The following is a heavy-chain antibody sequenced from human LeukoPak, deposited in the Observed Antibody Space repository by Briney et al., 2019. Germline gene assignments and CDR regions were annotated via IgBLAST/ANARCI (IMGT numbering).Heavy chain of an antibody. CDR1: GGTFSSYA. CDR3: ARDHSGWSYYFDY. V-gene: IGHV1-69*05. D-gene: IGHD6-19*01. CDR2: IIPIFGTG. J-gene: IGHJ4*02. Sequence: ASVKVSCKASGGTFSSYAISWVRQAPGQGLEWMGRIIPIFGTGNYAQKFQGRVTITTDESTSTAYMELSSLRAEDTAVYYCARDHSGWSYYFDYWGQGTLVTVSS.